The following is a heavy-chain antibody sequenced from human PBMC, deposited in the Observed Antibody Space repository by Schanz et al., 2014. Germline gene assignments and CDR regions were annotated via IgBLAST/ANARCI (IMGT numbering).Heavy chain of an antibody. CDR1: GFTFNSYA. D-gene: IGHD2-15*01. CDR3: AKGMGYCSGGTCYDYYYYGLDV. Sequence: EADLVESGGGAVRPGGSLRLSCAASGFTFNSYAMTWVRQAPGKGLEWVSSISHSGGSKYYADSVKGRFTISRDNSENTLYLQMNSLSADDTAVFYCAKGMGYCSGGTCYDYYYYGLDVWGQGTTVTVSS. CDR2: ISHSGGSK. V-gene: IGHV3-23*04. J-gene: IGHJ6*02.